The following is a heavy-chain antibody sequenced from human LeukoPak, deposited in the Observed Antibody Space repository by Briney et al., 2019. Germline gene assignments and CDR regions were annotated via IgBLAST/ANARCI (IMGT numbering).Heavy chain of an antibody. CDR3: ARVSNYYDSSGYSR. V-gene: IGHV4-30-4*08. CDR2: IYYSGST. Sequence: SQTLSLTCTVSGGSISSGDYYWSWIRQPPGKGLEWNRYIYYSGSTYYNPSLKSRVTISVDTSKNQFSLKLSSVTAADTAVYYCARVSNYYDSSGYSRWGQGTLVTVSS. J-gene: IGHJ4*02. CDR1: GGSISSGDYY. D-gene: IGHD3-22*01.